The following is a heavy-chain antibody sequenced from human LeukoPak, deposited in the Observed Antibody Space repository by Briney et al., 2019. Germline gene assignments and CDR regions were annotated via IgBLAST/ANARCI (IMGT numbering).Heavy chain of an antibody. CDR2: IIPIFGTA. CDR3: ARDSVPGMTYYYGMDV. CDR1: GGTFSNYA. Sequence: SVKVSCKASGGTFSNYAISWVRQAPGQGLEWMGGIIPIFGTANYAQKFQGRVTITADESTSTAYMELSSLRSEDTAVYYCARDSVPGMTYYYGMDVWGQGTTVTVSS. V-gene: IGHV1-69*13. J-gene: IGHJ6*02. D-gene: IGHD2-2*01.